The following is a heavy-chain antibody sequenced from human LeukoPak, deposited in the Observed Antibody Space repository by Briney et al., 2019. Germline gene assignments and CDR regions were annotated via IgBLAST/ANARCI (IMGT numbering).Heavy chain of an antibody. CDR3: ARPSLNTGSYFDY. J-gene: IGHJ4*02. D-gene: IGHD1-26*01. Sequence: QPGGSLRLSCVASGFTFSSYWMTWVRQAPGKGLEWVANIKQDGSEIYYVDSVRGRFTISRDNAKNSLYLQMNSLRAEDTAVYYCARPSLNTGSYFDYWGQGILVSVSS. V-gene: IGHV3-7*01. CDR1: GFTFSSYW. CDR2: IKQDGSEI.